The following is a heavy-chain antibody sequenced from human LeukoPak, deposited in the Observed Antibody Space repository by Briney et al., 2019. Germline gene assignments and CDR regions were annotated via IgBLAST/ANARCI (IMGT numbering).Heavy chain of an antibody. Sequence: TPSETLSLTCTVSGGSISSYYWSWLRQPAGKGLEWIGRIYTSGSTNYNPSLKSRVTMSVDTSKSQFSLKLSSVTAADTAVYYCARDYYDSSGYQVFDYWGQGTLVTVSS. J-gene: IGHJ4*02. CDR2: IYTSGST. CDR3: ARDYYDSSGYQVFDY. D-gene: IGHD3-22*01. CDR1: GGSISSYY. V-gene: IGHV4-4*07.